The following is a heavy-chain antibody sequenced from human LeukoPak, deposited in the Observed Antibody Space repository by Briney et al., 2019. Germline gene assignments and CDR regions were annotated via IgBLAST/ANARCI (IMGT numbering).Heavy chain of an antibody. V-gene: IGHV6-1*01. CDR2: TYYRSTWYN. D-gene: IGHD2-2*01. Sequence: SQTLSLTCAISGDSVSISSVTWNWIRQSPSRGLEWLGRTYYRSTWYNDYAVSVRGRITVNPYTSKNQFSLHLNSVTPEDTAVYYCARRLTQYDCFDPWGQGILVTVSS. CDR1: GDSVSISSVT. J-gene: IGHJ5*02. CDR3: ARRLTQYDCFDP.